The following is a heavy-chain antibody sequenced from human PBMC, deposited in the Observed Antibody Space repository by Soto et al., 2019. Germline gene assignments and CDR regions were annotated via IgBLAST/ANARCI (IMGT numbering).Heavy chain of an antibody. Sequence: GGSLRLSCAASGFTFSSYGMHWVRQAPGKGLEWVAVIWYDGSNKYYADSVKGRFTISRDNSKNTLYLQMNSLRAEDTAVYYCARAPSITFLGVFIPNWFDPWGKETLVTVPS. CDR3: ARAPSITFLGVFIPNWFDP. CDR1: GFTFSSYG. D-gene: IGHD3-3*01. CDR2: IWYDGSNK. J-gene: IGHJ5*02. V-gene: IGHV3-33*01.